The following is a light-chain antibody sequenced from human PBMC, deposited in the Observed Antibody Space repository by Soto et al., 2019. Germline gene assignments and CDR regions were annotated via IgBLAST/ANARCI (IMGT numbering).Light chain of an antibody. CDR3: QQYYNTPLT. CDR1: QSVLYSSNNKNY. Sequence: DIVMTQSPDSLAVSLGERATINCKSSQSVLYSSNNKNYLAWYQQQPGQPPKLLIYWASTRESGVPDRLSGSGSGTDFTLIISSLQAGDVAVYYCQQYYNTPLTFGGGTKVEIK. J-gene: IGKJ4*01. CDR2: WAS. V-gene: IGKV4-1*01.